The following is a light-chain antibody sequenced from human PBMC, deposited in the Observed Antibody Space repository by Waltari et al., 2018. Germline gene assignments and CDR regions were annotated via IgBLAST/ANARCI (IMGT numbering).Light chain of an antibody. CDR2: KAS. V-gene: IGKV1-5*03. J-gene: IGKJ4*01. CDR3: QQYNSYSLLT. Sequence: IQMTQSPSTLSASVGARVTTTCRASQSISNWLAWYQQKPGKAPKLLIYKASTLESGVPSRFSGSGSGTEFTLTISSLQPDDFATYYCQQYNSYSLLTFGGGTKVEIK. CDR1: QSISNW.